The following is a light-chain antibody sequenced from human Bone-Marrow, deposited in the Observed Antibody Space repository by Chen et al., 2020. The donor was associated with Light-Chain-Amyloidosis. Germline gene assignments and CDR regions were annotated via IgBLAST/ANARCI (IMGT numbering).Light chain of an antibody. V-gene: IGKV3-20*01. J-gene: IGKJ4*01. CDR3: QQYGTSPLT. Sequence: DIVLTQSPGTLSLSPGEGANLSCRASQTISSNYLTWYQQKFGQAPRLLIYGSSSRATGIPDRFTGSGSGTDFTLTINRLEPEDCAMYYCQQYGTSPLTFGGGTKVEI. CDR1: QTISSNY. CDR2: GSS.